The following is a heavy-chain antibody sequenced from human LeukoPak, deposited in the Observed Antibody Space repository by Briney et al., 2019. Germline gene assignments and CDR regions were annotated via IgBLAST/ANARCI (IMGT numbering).Heavy chain of an antibody. Sequence: PGGSLRLSCEASGFTFRSYDMSWVRQAPGKGLEWIGQIFHSGSTSYSPSLKSRVTISMDKSKNQISLRLTSVTAADTAVYYCARSPTKRVPEDYWGQGTLVTVSS. D-gene: IGHD2-2*01. V-gene: IGHV4-4*02. CDR2: IFHSGST. CDR3: ARSPTKRVPEDY. CDR1: GFTFRSYDM. J-gene: IGHJ4*02.